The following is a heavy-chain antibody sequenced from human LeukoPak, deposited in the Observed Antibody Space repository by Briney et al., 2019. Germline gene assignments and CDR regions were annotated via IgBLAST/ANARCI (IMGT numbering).Heavy chain of an antibody. CDR3: AKGPTVTSGHFDY. CDR1: GFTFRSYA. D-gene: IGHD4-11*01. Sequence: GGSLRLSCAASGFTFRSYAMSWVRQAPGKGLEWVASISGSGDITYYADSVRGRFTVSRDKSINTLHLHMNSLRAEDTAVYYCAKGPTVTSGHFDYWGQGTLVTVSS. V-gene: IGHV3-23*01. CDR2: ISGSGDIT. J-gene: IGHJ4*02.